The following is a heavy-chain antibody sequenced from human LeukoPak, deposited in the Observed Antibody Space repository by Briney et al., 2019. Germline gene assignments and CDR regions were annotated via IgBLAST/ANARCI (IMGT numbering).Heavy chain of an antibody. CDR2: VDPEDGET. D-gene: IGHD6-13*01. Sequence: GASVKISCKVSGYTYTDYYMHWVQQAPGKALEWMGLVDPEDGETIYAEKFQGRVTITADTSTDTAYMELSSLRSEDTALYYCATASIAAAGTVFSSHYSWGQGTLVTVSS. CDR1: GYTYTDYY. J-gene: IGHJ4*02. V-gene: IGHV1-69-2*01. CDR3: ATASIAAAGTVFSSHYS.